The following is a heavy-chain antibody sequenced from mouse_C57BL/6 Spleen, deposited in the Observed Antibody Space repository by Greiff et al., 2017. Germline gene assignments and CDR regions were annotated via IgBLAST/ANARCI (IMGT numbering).Heavy chain of an antibody. CDR3: ARLGTTGFDY. CDR2: IDPSDSET. Sequence: QVQLQQPGAELVRPGSSVKLSCKASGYTFTSYWMHWVKQRPIQGLEWIGNIDPSDSETHYNQKFKEKATLTVDKSSSPAYMQLSSLTSEDSAVYYCARLGTTGFDYWGQGTTLTVSS. J-gene: IGHJ2*01. CDR1: GYTFTSYW. V-gene: IGHV1-52*01. D-gene: IGHD1-1*01.